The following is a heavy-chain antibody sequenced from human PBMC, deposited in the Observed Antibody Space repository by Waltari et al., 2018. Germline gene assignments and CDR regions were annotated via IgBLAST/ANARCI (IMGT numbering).Heavy chain of an antibody. CDR2: SIPILGIA. J-gene: IGHJ5*02. CDR3: ARDNPYYYDSSGYYDHVNWFDP. CDR1: GGTLSSYA. D-gene: IGHD3-22*01. Sequence: QVQLVQSGAEVKKPGSSVKAPCKAYGGTLSSYASSRVRQAPGHGRARMGRSIPILGIANYAQKFQGRVTITADKSTSTAYMELSSLRSEDTAVYYCARDNPYYYDSSGYYDHVNWFDPWGQGTLVTVSS. V-gene: IGHV1-69*09.